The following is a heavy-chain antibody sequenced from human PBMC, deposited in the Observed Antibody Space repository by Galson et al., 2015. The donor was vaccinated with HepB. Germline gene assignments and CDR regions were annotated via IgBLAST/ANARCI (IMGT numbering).Heavy chain of an antibody. CDR1: GFTFSSYS. CDR2: ISSSSSNI. D-gene: IGHD3-16*01. J-gene: IGHJ6*02. CDR3: ARDSSVVGGYYYYYYGMDV. Sequence: SLRLSCAASGFTFSSYSMNWVRQAPGKGLEWVSSISSSSSNIYYADSVKGRFTISRDNAKNSLYLQMNSLRAEDTAVYYCARDSSVVGGYYYYYYGMDVWGQGTTVTVSS. V-gene: IGHV3-21*01.